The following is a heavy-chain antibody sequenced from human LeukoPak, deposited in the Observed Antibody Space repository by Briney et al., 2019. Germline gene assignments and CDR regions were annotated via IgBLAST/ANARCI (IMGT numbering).Heavy chain of an antibody. CDR1: LNSISSYY. CDR2: IYSSGST. D-gene: IGHD6-13*01. Sequence: ASETLSLTCTVSLNSISSYYWSWIRQPAGKGLEWIGRIYSSGSTNYNPSLKSRVTMSVDTSKNQFALKLSSVTAADTAVYYCARDWEQQLELPDAFDIWGQGTMVTVSS. J-gene: IGHJ3*02. CDR3: ARDWEQQLELPDAFDI. V-gene: IGHV4-4*07.